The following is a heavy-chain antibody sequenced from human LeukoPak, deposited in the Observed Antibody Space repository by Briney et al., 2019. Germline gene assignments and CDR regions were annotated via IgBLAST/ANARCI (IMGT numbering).Heavy chain of an antibody. CDR1: GFTFNTYA. CDR2: ISSSSSTI. CDR3: ARARPVADVNWFDP. J-gene: IGHJ5*02. Sequence: GGSLRLSCAASGFTFNTYAMNWVRQAPGKGLEWVSYISSSSSTIYYADSVKGRFTISRDNAKNSLYLQMNSLTDEDTALYYCARARPVADVNWFDPWGQGTLVAVSS. V-gene: IGHV3-48*02. D-gene: IGHD6-19*01.